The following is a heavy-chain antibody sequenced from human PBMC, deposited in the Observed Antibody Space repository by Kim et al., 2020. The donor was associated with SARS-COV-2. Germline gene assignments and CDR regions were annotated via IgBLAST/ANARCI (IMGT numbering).Heavy chain of an antibody. V-gene: IGHV3-48*01. J-gene: IGHJ4*02. CDR1: GFTFSSYT. D-gene: IGHD3-10*01. CDR3: ARENYYGSGIPFYY. Sequence: GGSLRLSCAASGFTFSSYTMNWVRQAPGKGLEWVSDISSSSSTIYYADSVKGRFTISRDNAKNSLYLQMNSLRGADTAVYYCARENYYGSGIPFYYWGQGTLVTVSP. CDR2: ISSSSSTI.